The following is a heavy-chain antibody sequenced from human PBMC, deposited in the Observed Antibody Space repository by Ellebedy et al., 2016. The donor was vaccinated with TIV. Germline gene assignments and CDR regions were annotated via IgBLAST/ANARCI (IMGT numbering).Heavy chain of an antibody. Sequence: GESLKISCAASAFTFSYYWMGCVRQAPGKGLEWVAHIKTDGSETYYVDSVKGRFTISRENAKNALFLQMDGLRVDDSAVYYCVGFGVFNLWGQGAPVTVSS. CDR3: VGFGVFNL. D-gene: IGHD3-3*01. CDR1: AFTFSYYW. CDR2: IKTDGSET. J-gene: IGHJ5*02. V-gene: IGHV3-7*01.